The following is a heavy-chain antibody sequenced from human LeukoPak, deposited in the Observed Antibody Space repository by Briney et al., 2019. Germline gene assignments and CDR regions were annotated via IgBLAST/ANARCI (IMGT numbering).Heavy chain of an antibody. J-gene: IGHJ4*02. CDR1: GFTFSTYT. Sequence: GGSLRLSCAASGFTFSTYTMAWVRQAPGRGLEWVSGISDNGGRTYYADSVKGRFAISRDDSKSTLYLQMNSLRGEDTAVYYCAKDFGRNLGGPGYWGRGTLVIVSS. CDR2: ISDNGGRT. CDR3: AKDFGRNLGGPGY. V-gene: IGHV3-23*01. D-gene: IGHD1-14*01.